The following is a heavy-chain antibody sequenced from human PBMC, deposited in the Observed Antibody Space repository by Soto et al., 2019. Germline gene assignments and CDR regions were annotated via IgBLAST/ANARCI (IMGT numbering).Heavy chain of an antibody. D-gene: IGHD2-2*01. CDR2: ISSSSSYI. Sequence: GGSLRLSCAASGFTFSSYSMNWVRQAPGKGLEWVSSISSSSSYIYYADSVKGRFTISRDNAKNSLYLQMNSLRAEDTAVYYCARVGDCSCTSCYLPYWGQGTLVTVSS. CDR1: GFTFSSYS. V-gene: IGHV3-21*01. CDR3: ARVGDCSCTSCYLPY. J-gene: IGHJ4*02.